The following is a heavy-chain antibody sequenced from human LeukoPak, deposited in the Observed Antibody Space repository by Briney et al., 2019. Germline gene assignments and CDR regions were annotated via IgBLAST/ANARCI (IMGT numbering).Heavy chain of an antibody. Sequence: ASVKVSCKASGYTFTSYGISWVRQAPGQGLEWMGWISAYNGNTNYAQKLQGRVTMTTDTSTSTAYMELRSLRSDDTAVYYCARDRPNSQYSSSWGYFQHWGQGTLVTVSS. J-gene: IGHJ1*01. CDR2: ISAYNGNT. D-gene: IGHD6-13*01. CDR3: ARDRPNSQYSSSWGYFQH. CDR1: GYTFTSYG. V-gene: IGHV1-18*01.